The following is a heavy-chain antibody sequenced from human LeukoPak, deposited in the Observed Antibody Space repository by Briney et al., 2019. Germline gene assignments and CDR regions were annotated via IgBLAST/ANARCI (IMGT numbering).Heavy chain of an antibody. J-gene: IGHJ4*02. Sequence: SETLSLTCSISDGSISSYYWNWIRQSPGKGLEWIGHIHYSGSTHYSPSLQSRVSISIDTSKNHFSLKLRSVTAVDTAVYYCARWGHFDTSGYFVVDYWGQGTLVTVSS. V-gene: IGHV4-59*01. CDR1: DGSISSYY. CDR3: ARWGHFDTSGYFVVDY. CDR2: IHYSGST. D-gene: IGHD3-22*01.